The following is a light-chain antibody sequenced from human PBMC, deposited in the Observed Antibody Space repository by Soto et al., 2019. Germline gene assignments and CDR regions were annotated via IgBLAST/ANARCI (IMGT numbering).Light chain of an antibody. J-gene: IGKJ2*01. V-gene: IGKV3-11*01. CDR3: QHRSSWPEGYP. CDR1: QSISIY. CDR2: DAS. Sequence: EIVLTQSPATLSLSPGERATLSCRASQSISIYLAWYQQKPGQAPRLLIYDASKRAPGIPARFSGSGSWTDFTLTISSLEPEDFAVYYCQHRSSWPEGYPFGQGTKVDIK.